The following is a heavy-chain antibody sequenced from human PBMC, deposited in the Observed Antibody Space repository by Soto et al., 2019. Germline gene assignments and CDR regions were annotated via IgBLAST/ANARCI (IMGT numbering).Heavy chain of an antibody. Sequence: GGSLRLSCAASGFTFSSYWMSWVRQAPGKGLELVANIKQDGSEKYYVDSVKGRFTISRDNAKNSLYLQMNSLRAEDTAVYYCATAPTWSSSWYAFDIWGQGTMVTVSS. CDR1: GFTFSSYW. CDR3: ATAPTWSSSWYAFDI. J-gene: IGHJ3*02. V-gene: IGHV3-7*01. CDR2: IKQDGSEK. D-gene: IGHD6-13*01.